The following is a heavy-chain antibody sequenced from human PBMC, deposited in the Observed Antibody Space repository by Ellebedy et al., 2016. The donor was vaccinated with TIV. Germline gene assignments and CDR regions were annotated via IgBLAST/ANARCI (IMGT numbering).Heavy chain of an antibody. CDR2: INPNSGGT. J-gene: IGHJ4*02. V-gene: IGHV1-2*04. CDR3: AREMGGFYSVGFDY. Sequence: ASVKVSCKASGYTFTGYYMHWARQAPGQGLEWMGWINPNSGGTNYAQKFQGWVTMTRDTSISTAYMELSRLRSDDTAVYYCAREMGGFYSVGFDYWGQGTLVTVSS. D-gene: IGHD2-15*01. CDR1: GYTFTGYY.